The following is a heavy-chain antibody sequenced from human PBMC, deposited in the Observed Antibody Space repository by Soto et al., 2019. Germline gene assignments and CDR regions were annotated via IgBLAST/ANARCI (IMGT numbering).Heavy chain of an antibody. CDR1: GYTLTELS. J-gene: IGHJ4*02. V-gene: IGHV1-24*01. Sequence: ASVKVSCKVSGYTLTELSMHWVRQAPGKGLEWMGGFDPEDGETIYAQKFQGRVTMTEDTSTDTAYMELSSLRSEDTAVYYCATPQHDFWSGYSTNFDYWAQGTLVTVSS. CDR3: ATPQHDFWSGYSTNFDY. CDR2: FDPEDGET. D-gene: IGHD3-3*01.